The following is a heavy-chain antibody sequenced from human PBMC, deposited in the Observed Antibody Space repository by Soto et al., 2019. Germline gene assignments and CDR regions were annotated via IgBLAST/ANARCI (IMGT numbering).Heavy chain of an antibody. CDR2: INPGNGNT. J-gene: IGHJ5*02. V-gene: IGHV1-3*01. CDR1: GYTFTSYG. CDR3: VRRHVSATGIDWFDP. Sequence: ASVKVSCKASGYTFTSYGINWVRQAPGRGLEWIGWINPGNGNTKYSPKFQGRVTITRDTSASTAYMELSSLRSEDTAVYYCVRRHVSATGIDWFDPWGQGTLVTVSS. D-gene: IGHD6-13*01.